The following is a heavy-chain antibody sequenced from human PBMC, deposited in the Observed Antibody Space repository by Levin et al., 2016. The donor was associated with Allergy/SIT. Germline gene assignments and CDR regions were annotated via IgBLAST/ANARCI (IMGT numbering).Heavy chain of an antibody. CDR2: ISYSGNTI. CDR3: ARYGSGIYYTAFDI. V-gene: IGHV3-48*03. D-gene: IGHD3-10*01. Sequence: WIRQPPGKGLEWISYISYSGNTINYADSAKGRFTVSRDNAKNSLFLQMSSLRSEDTAVYYCARYGSGIYYTAFDIWGQGTVVTVSS. J-gene: IGHJ3*02.